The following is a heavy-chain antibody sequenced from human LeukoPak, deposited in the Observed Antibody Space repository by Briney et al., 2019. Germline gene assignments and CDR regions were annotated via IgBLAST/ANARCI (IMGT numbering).Heavy chain of an antibody. V-gene: IGHV4-39*01. J-gene: IGHJ6*03. CDR1: GGSISSGDYS. CDR3: ARGSCSSTSCYYYYYMDV. CDR2: IYYSGST. D-gene: IGHD2-2*01. Sequence: SETLSLTCTVSGGSISSGDYSWSWIRQPPGKGLEWIGSIYYSGSTYYNPSLKSRVTISVDTSKNQFSLKLSSVTAADTAVYYCARGSCSSTSCYYYYYMDVWGKGTTVTISS.